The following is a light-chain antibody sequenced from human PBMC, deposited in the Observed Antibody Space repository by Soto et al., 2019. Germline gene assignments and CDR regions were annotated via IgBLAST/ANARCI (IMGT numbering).Light chain of an antibody. Sequence: DIQMTQSPSTLPASVGDRVTITCRASQSISNWLAWYQQKPGKAPKLLIYKASSLESGVPSRFSGSGSGTEFTLTISSLQPDGFATYYCQQYNPYSPYTFGQGTKVDIK. CDR3: QQYNPYSPYT. CDR1: QSISNW. J-gene: IGKJ2*01. V-gene: IGKV1-5*03. CDR2: KAS.